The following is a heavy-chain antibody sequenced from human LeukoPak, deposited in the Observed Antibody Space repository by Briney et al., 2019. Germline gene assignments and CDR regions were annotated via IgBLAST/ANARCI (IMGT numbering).Heavy chain of an antibody. Sequence: SQTLSLTCTVSGGSISSGSYYWSWIRQPAGKGLEWIGRIYTGGSTNYNPSLKSRVTISVDTSKNQFSLKLSSVTAADTAVYYCARELPHYYYDSSGYFDYWGQGTLVTVSS. D-gene: IGHD3-22*01. V-gene: IGHV4-61*02. J-gene: IGHJ4*02. CDR1: GGSISSGSYY. CDR3: ARELPHYYYDSSGYFDY. CDR2: IYTGGST.